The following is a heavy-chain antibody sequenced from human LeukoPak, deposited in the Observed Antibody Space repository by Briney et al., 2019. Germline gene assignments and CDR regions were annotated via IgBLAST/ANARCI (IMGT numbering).Heavy chain of an antibody. J-gene: IGHJ4*02. Sequence: ASVKVSCKASGYTFSNYGFSWVRQAPGQGLEWIGWISAYNGNTKSVQKLQGRVTMTTDTSTSTAYMELSRLRSDDTAVYYCASSTEYCSSTSCYEETHVFDYWGQGTLVTVSS. CDR1: GYTFSNYG. CDR2: ISAYNGNT. CDR3: ASSTEYCSSTSCYEETHVFDY. D-gene: IGHD2-2*01. V-gene: IGHV1-18*01.